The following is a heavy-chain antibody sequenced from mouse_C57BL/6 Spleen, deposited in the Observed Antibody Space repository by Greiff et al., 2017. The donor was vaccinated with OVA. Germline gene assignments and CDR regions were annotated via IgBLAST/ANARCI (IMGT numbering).Heavy chain of an antibody. CDR2: IIPSNGGT. CDR3: ARGNYEYDDYAMDY. V-gene: IGHV1-53*01. CDR1: GYTFTSYW. Sequence: QVQLQQPGTELVKPGASVKLSCKASGYTFTSYWMPWVKQRPGQGLEWIGNIIPSNGGTNYNEKFKSKATLTVDKSSSTAYMQLSSLTSEDSAVYYCARGNYEYDDYAMDYWGQGTSVTVSS. D-gene: IGHD2-4*01. J-gene: IGHJ4*01.